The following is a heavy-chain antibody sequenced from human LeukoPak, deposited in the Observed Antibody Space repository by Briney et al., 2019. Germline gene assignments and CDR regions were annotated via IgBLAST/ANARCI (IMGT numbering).Heavy chain of an antibody. J-gene: IGHJ4*02. Sequence: GSLRLSCAASGFTFSSYEMNWISQPQGKGLEWIRSIDYSGSTYYHPSLKSRVTISVDTSKNQFSLNLSSVTAADTAVYYCARTITVIKRYFDFWGQGTLVTVSS. D-gene: IGHD3-22*01. CDR3: ARTITVIKRYFDF. CDR2: IDYSGST. V-gene: IGHV4-39*01. CDR1: GFTFSSYE.